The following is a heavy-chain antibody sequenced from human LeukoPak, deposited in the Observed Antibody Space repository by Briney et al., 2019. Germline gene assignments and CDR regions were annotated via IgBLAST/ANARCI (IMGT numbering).Heavy chain of an antibody. CDR1: GYTFTGYY. CDR2: ISAYNGNT. J-gene: IGHJ6*03. D-gene: IGHD4-23*01. V-gene: IGHV1-18*04. CDR3: AREAVVDYYYYMDV. Sequence: GASVKVSCKASGYTFTGYYMHWVRQAPGQGLEWMGWISAYNGNTNYAQKLQGRVTMTTDTSTSTAYMELRSLRSDDTAVYYCAREAVVDYYYYMDVWGKGTTVTVSS.